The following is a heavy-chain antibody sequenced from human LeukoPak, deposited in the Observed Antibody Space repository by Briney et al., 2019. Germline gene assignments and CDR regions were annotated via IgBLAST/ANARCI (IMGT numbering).Heavy chain of an antibody. CDR2: IKSKTDGGTT. Sequence: GGSLRLACAASGFTFSSYAMSWVRQAPGKGLEWVGRIKSKTDGGTTDYAAPVKGRFTISRDDSKNTLYLQMNSLKTEDTAVYYCTTEDRLWYGELLSYYWGQGTLVTVSS. CDR3: TTEDRLWYGELLSYY. J-gene: IGHJ4*02. CDR1: GFTFSSYA. D-gene: IGHD3-10*01. V-gene: IGHV3-15*01.